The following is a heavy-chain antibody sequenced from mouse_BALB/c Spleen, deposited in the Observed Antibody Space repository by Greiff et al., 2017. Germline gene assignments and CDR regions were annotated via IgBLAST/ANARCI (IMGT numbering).Heavy chain of an antibody. CDR3: ARAGVLYWYFDV. CDR2: INSNGGST. V-gene: IGHV5-6-3*01. CDR1: GFTFSSYG. Sequence: EVQLVESGGGLVQPGGSLKLSCAASGFTFSSYGMSWVRQTPDKRLELVATINSNGGSTYYPDSVKGRFTISRDNAKNTLYLQMSSLKSEDTAMYYCARAGVLYWYFDVWGAGTTVTVSS. J-gene: IGHJ1*01.